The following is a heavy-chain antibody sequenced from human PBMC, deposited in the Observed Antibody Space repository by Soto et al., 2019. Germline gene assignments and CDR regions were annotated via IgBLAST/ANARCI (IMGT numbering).Heavy chain of an antibody. CDR3: ARHKAAGTYYYGSGSRGYFDY. Sequence: SETLSLTCTVSGGSISSSSYYWGWIRQPPGKGLEWIGSIYYSGSTYYNPSLKSRVTISVDTSKNQFSLKLSSVTAADTAVYYCARHKAAGTYYYGSGSRGYFDYWGQGTLVTVSS. CDR2: IYYSGST. J-gene: IGHJ4*02. V-gene: IGHV4-39*01. D-gene: IGHD3-10*01. CDR1: GGSISSSSYY.